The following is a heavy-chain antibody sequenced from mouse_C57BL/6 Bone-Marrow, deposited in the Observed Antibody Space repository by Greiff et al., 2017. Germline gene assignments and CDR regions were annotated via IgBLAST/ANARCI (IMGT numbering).Heavy chain of an antibody. D-gene: IGHD1-1*01. J-gene: IGHJ2*01. CDR2: IYPRSGNT. CDR1: GYTFTSYG. V-gene: IGHV1-81*01. CDR3: ARGGYYGSSFDY. Sequence: QVQLQQSGAELARPGASVKLSCKASGYTFTSYGISWVKQRTGQGLEWIGEIYPRSGNTYYNEKFKGKATLTAEKSSSTAYMELRILTSEASAVYFCARGGYYGSSFDYWGQGTTLTVSS.